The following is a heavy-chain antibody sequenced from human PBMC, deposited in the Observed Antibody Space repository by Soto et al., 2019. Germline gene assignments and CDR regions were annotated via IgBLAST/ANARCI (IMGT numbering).Heavy chain of an antibody. CDR1: GYSFTIYW. Sequence: PVESLKLSCKVSGYSFTIYWIGWVRHMPGKGLEWMGIIYPGDSDTRYSPSFQGQVTISADKSISTAYLQWSSLKASDTAMYYCARGSARDLIYYYYGMDVWGQGTTVTVSS. CDR2: IYPGDSDT. V-gene: IGHV5-51*01. CDR3: ARGSARDLIYYYYGMDV. D-gene: IGHD2-8*01. J-gene: IGHJ6*02.